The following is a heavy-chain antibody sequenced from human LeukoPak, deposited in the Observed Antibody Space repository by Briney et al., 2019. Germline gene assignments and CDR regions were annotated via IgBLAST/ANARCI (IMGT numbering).Heavy chain of an antibody. D-gene: IGHD2-15*01. Sequence: ASVKVSCKASGYTFTSYDINWVRQATGQGLEWMGWMNPNSGNTGYARKFQGRVTMTRNTSISTAYMELSSLRSEDTAVYYCARGPERYCSGGSCYSGLWFDPWGQGTLVTVSS. CDR3: ARGPERYCSGGSCYSGLWFDP. CDR2: MNPNSGNT. V-gene: IGHV1-8*01. J-gene: IGHJ5*02. CDR1: GYTFTSYD.